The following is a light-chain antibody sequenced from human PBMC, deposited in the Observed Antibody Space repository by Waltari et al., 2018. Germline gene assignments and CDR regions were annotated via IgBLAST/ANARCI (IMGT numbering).Light chain of an antibody. CDR3: QQYNNWPPGT. Sequence: ETVVTQSPATLSVSPGERVTLSCRTSRSIGSKLAWYQQKPGQSPRLLIYGASIRATGIPARFSGSGSETEFTLTISSLQSEDFAVYYCQQYNNWPPGTFGQGTKVEI. CDR2: GAS. J-gene: IGKJ1*01. CDR1: RSIGSK. V-gene: IGKV3-15*01.